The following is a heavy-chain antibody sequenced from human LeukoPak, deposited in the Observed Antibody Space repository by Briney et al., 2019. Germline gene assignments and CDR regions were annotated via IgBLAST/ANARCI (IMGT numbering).Heavy chain of an antibody. Sequence: SVKVSCKASGGTFSSYAISWVRQAPGQGLEWMGGIIPIFGTANYAQKFQGRVTITADESTSTAYMELSSLRSEDTAVYYCACLGTSGYDPFFDYWGQGTLVTVSS. D-gene: IGHD5-12*01. V-gene: IGHV1-69*13. CDR3: ACLGTSGYDPFFDY. CDR1: GGTFSSYA. J-gene: IGHJ4*02. CDR2: IIPIFGTA.